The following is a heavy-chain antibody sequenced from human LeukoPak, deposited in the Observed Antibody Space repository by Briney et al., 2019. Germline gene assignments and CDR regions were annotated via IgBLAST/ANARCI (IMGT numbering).Heavy chain of an antibody. CDR2: ISGSGGST. CDR1: GFTFSSYA. CDR3: ARDQIAVAGKGQYWYFDL. V-gene: IGHV3-23*01. D-gene: IGHD6-19*01. J-gene: IGHJ2*01. Sequence: YPGGSLRLSCAASGFTFSSYAMSWVRQAPGKGLEWVSAISGSGGSTYYADSVKGRFTISRDNSKNTLYLQMNSLRAEDTAVYYCARDQIAVAGKGQYWYFDLWGRGTLVTVSS.